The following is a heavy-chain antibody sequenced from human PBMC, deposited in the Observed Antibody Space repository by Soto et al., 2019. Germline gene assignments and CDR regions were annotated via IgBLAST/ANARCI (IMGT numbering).Heavy chain of an antibody. V-gene: IGHV3-23*01. J-gene: IGHJ4*02. CDR1: GFTFSSYV. Sequence: GGSLRLSCAASGFTFSSYVMSWVRQAPGKGLEWVSGISGSGGSTYYADSVKGRFTISRDNSKNTLYLQMNSLRAEDTAVYYCVKFGVATICAPRDYGEYWGQGTLVTVSS. CDR3: VKFGVATICAPRDYGEY. CDR2: ISGSGGST. D-gene: IGHD5-12*01.